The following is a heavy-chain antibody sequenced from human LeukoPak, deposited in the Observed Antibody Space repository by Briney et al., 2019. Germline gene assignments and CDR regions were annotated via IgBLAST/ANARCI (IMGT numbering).Heavy chain of an antibody. CDR1: GFTFSSYA. J-gene: IGHJ4*02. CDR3: AKRAGSSGYYWVDY. Sequence: GGSLRLSCAASGFTFSSYAMSWVRQAPGKGLEWVSAISGSGGSTYYADSVKGRFTISRDNSKNTLYLQMNSLRAEGTAVYYCAKRAGSSGYYWVDYWGQGTLVTVSS. D-gene: IGHD3-22*01. CDR2: ISGSGGST. V-gene: IGHV3-23*01.